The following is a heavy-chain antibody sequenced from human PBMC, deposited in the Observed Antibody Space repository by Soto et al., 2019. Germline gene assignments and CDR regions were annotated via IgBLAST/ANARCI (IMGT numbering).Heavy chain of an antibody. V-gene: IGHV1-18*01. CDR1: GYTFTSYG. D-gene: IGHD3-10*01. Sequence: QVQLVQSGAEVKKPGASVKVSCKASGYTFTSYGISWVRQAPGQGLEWMGWISAYNGNTNYAQKLQGRVTMTTDTSTSTAYMELRSLRSDDTAVYYCARASKLWFEELFVGTPFDYWGQGTLVTVSS. CDR3: ARASKLWFEELFVGTPFDY. J-gene: IGHJ4*02. CDR2: ISAYNGNT.